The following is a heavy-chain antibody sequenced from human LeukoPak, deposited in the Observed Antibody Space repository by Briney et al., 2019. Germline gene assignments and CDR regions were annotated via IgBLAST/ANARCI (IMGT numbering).Heavy chain of an antibody. CDR3: ARDPTELQLLSYYFDY. V-gene: IGHV3-23*01. J-gene: IGHJ4*02. Sequence: GGSLRLSCAASGITFSSYSMSWVRQAPGKGLEWVSSISFSGTTTYYADSVKGRFTVSRDNSKNTLYLQMDGLRAEDTAVYYCARDPTELQLLSYYFDYWGQGALVAVSS. CDR1: GITFSSYS. CDR2: ISFSGTTT. D-gene: IGHD2-2*01.